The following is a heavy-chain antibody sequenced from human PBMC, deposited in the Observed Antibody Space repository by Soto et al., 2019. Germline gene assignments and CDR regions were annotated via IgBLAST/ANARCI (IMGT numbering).Heavy chain of an antibody. CDR1: GFTFSSYG. V-gene: IGHV3-30*18. Sequence: GGSLRLSCAASGFTFSSYGMHWVRQAPGKGLEWVAVISYDGSNKYYADSVKGRFTISRDNSKNTLYLQMNSLRAEDTAVYYCAKDTLDIVVVPAALYYYGMDVWGQGTTVTVSS. J-gene: IGHJ6*02. D-gene: IGHD2-2*03. CDR3: AKDTLDIVVVPAALYYYGMDV. CDR2: ISYDGSNK.